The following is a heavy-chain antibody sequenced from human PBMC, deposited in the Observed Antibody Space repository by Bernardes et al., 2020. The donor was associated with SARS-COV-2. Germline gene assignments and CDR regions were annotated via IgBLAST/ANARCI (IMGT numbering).Heavy chain of an antibody. V-gene: IGHV3-23*01. Sequence: GGFPRLSFAASGFTFSSYAMSWVRQAPGKGLEWVSAISGSGGSTYYADSVKGRFTISRDNSKNTLYLQMNSLRAEDTAVYYCAKARITMIVVVDFDYWGQGTLVTVSS. CDR2: ISGSGGST. J-gene: IGHJ4*02. CDR3: AKARITMIVVVDFDY. D-gene: IGHD3-22*01. CDR1: GFTFSSYA.